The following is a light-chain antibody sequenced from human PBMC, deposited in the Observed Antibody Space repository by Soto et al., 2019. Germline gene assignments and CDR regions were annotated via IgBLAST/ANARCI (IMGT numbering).Light chain of an antibody. CDR3: QQCYSYPHT. J-gene: IGKJ1*01. Sequence: AIRMTQSPSSFSASTGDRVTITCRASQGISSYLAWYQQKPGKAPKLLIYAASTLQSGVPSRFSGSGSGTDFTLTISCLQSEDFATYYCQQCYSYPHTFGQGTKVEIK. CDR1: QGISSY. CDR2: AAS. V-gene: IGKV1-8*01.